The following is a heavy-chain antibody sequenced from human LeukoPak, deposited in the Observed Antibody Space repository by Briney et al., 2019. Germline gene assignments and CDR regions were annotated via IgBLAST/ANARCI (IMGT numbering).Heavy chain of an antibody. CDR1: GFTFSSYA. D-gene: IGHD2-2*01. J-gene: IGHJ4*02. CDR3: ATGVPANDDY. V-gene: IGHV3-21*01. Sequence: GGSLRLSCAASGFTFSSYAMSWVRQAPGKGLEWVSSISSSSSYIYYADSVKGRFTISRDNAKNSLYLQMNSLRAEDTAVYYCATGVPANDDYWGQGTLVTVSS. CDR2: ISSSSSYI.